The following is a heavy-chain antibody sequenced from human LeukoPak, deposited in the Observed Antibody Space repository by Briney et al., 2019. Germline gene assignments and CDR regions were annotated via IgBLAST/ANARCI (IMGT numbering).Heavy chain of an antibody. CDR1: GFTLSDYP. J-gene: IGHJ6*02. D-gene: IGHD1-1*01. CDR3: ARDRGYAMDV. CDR2: FDRGSLDT. Sequence: GGSLRLSCAASGFTLSDYPMTWVRQAPGKGLQWDSLFDRGSLDTYYADSVRGRFTVSRDNDKSTLYLQMNSLRAEDTAVYYCARDRGYAMDVWGQGTTVTVSS. V-gene: IGHV3-23*01.